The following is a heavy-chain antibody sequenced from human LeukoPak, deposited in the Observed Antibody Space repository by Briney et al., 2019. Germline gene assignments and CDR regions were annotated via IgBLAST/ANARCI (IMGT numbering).Heavy chain of an antibody. CDR1: GGTFSSYA. Sequence: SVKASCKASGGTFSSYAISWVRQAPGQGLEWMGGIIPIFGTANYAQKFQGRVTITADESTSTAYMELSSLRSEDTAVYYCARDSRSYYPVDYWGQGTLVTVSS. CDR3: ARDSRSYYPVDY. CDR2: IIPIFGTA. D-gene: IGHD1-26*01. J-gene: IGHJ4*02. V-gene: IGHV1-69*13.